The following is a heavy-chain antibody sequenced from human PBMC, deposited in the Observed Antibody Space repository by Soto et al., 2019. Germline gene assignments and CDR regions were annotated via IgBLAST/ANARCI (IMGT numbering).Heavy chain of an antibody. J-gene: IGHJ6*02. CDR2: IYHSGST. CDR3: ARDGQEGYDFWSGLDV. Sequence: SETLSLTCAVSGGSISSSNWWSWVRQPPGKGLEWIGEIYHSGSTNYDPSLKSRVTISVDKSKNQFSLKLSSVTAADTAVYYCARDGQEGYDFWSGLDVWGQGTTVTVSS. CDR1: GGSISSSNW. V-gene: IGHV4-4*02. D-gene: IGHD3-3*01.